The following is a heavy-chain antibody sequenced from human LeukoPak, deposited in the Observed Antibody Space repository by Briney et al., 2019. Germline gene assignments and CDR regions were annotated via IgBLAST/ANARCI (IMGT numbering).Heavy chain of an antibody. V-gene: IGHV1-18*01. CDR1: GYTFITYG. D-gene: IGHD5-12*01. Sequence: ASVKVSCKISGYTFITYGINWVRQAPGQGLEWMGWISAYTGNTKYAQSLQGRVTMTTDTATRTAYMDLGSLRSDDTAVYYCAREGGFGYDFTGFDYWGQGTLVTVSS. J-gene: IGHJ4*02. CDR2: ISAYTGNT. CDR3: AREGGFGYDFTGFDY.